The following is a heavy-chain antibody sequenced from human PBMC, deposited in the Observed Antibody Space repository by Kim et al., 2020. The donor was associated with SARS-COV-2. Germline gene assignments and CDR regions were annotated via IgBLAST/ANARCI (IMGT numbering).Heavy chain of an antibody. D-gene: IGHD3-10*01. Sequence: GGSLRLSCAASGFTFSSYSMNWVRQAPGKGLEWVSSISSSSSYIYYADSVKGRFTISRDNAKNSLYLQMNSLRAEDTAVYYCAREPGRITMVRGVILNWFDPWGQGTLVTVSS. CDR1: GFTFSSYS. V-gene: IGHV3-21*01. J-gene: IGHJ5*02. CDR2: ISSSSSYI. CDR3: AREPGRITMVRGVILNWFDP.